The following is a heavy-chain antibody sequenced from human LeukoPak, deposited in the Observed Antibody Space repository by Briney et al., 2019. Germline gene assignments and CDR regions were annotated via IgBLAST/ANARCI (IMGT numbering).Heavy chain of an antibody. CDR2: INEDGSEK. J-gene: IGHJ4*02. CDR1: GFTFTSFW. V-gene: IGHV3-7*01. D-gene: IGHD3-22*01. CDR3: TREPSPTYYYDSSGYYLDY. Sequence: GSLRLSCAASGFTFTSFWMRWVRQAPGKGLEWVANINEDGSEKNYVASVMGRFTISRDNAKNSLSLQMNSLRAEDTAVYYCTREPSPTYYYDSSGYYLDYWGQGTLVTVSS.